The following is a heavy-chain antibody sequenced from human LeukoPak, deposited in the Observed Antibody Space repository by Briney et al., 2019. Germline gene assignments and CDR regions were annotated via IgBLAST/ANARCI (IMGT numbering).Heavy chain of an antibody. CDR3: ARGSNWNYQWDPFDP. Sequence: PSETLSLTCTVSGGSISSYYWSWIRQPPGKGREWIGYIYYSGGTNYNPSLKSRVTISVDTSKNQFSLKLSSVTAADTAVYYCARGSNWNYQWDPFDPWGQGTLVTVSS. CDR2: IYYSGGT. V-gene: IGHV4-59*01. J-gene: IGHJ5*02. CDR1: GGSISSYY. D-gene: IGHD1-7*01.